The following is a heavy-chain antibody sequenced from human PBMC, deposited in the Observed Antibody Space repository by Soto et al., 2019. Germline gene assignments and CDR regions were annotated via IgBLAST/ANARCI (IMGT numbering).Heavy chain of an antibody. J-gene: IGHJ1*01. D-gene: IGHD3-10*01. CDR3: ARDSTDVLLWA. Sequence: QVQLVQSGAEVKKPGASVKVSCKASGYTFTSYYMHWVRQAPGQGLEWMGIINPSGGSTSYAQKFQGRVTMTRDTSTSTVYMELSSLRSEDTAVYYWARDSTDVLLWAWGQGTLVTVSS. CDR2: INPSGGST. CDR1: GYTFTSYY. V-gene: IGHV1-46*01.